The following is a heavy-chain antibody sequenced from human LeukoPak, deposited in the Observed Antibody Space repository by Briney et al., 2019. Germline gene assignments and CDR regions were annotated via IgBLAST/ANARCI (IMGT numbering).Heavy chain of an antibody. CDR2: ISAYNGST. V-gene: IGHV1-18*01. Sequence: GASVKVSCKASGYTFTSYGISWVRQAPGQGLEWMGWISAYNGSTNYAQKLQGRVTMTTDTSTSTAYMELRSLRSDDTAVYYCARDPRYCSSTSCYIDNWFDPWGQGTLVTVSS. CDR3: ARDPRYCSSTSCYIDNWFDP. D-gene: IGHD2-2*02. CDR1: GYTFTSYG. J-gene: IGHJ5*02.